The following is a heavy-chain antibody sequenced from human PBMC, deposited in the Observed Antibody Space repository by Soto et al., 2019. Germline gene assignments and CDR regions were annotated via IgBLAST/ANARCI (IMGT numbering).Heavy chain of an antibody. Sequence: GGSLRLSCADSGITFNRYYMSWLRQAPGKGPEWVATINLDGSETFYVDSVKGRFALSRDNAKKSLYLQMNSLRAEDTAVYYCARGRRAYYDCSGYVYGMDVWGQGTTVTVSS. V-gene: IGHV3-7*01. J-gene: IGHJ6*02. CDR3: ARGRRAYYDCSGYVYGMDV. CDR2: INLDGSET. D-gene: IGHD3-22*01. CDR1: GITFNRYY.